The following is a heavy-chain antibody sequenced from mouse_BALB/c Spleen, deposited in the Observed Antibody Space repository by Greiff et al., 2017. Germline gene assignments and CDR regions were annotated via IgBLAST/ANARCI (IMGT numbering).Heavy chain of an antibody. CDR3: ARESIYYGNFLAY. CDR1: GFSLTSYG. CDR2: IWSGGST. D-gene: IGHD2-1*01. J-gene: IGHJ3*01. Sequence: VQLQQSGPGLVQPSQSLSITCTVSGFSLTSYGVHWVRQSPGKGLEWLGVIWSGGSTDYNAAFISRLSISKDNSKSQVFFKMNSLQADDTAIYYCARESIYYGNFLAYWGQGTLVTVSA. V-gene: IGHV2-4-1*01.